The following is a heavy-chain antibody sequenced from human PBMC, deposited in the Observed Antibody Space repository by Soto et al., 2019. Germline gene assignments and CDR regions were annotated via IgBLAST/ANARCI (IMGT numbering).Heavy chain of an antibody. CDR3: ARKRGYSYGYVDY. Sequence: PSETLSLTCAVYGGSFSGYYWSWIRQPPGKGLEWIGEINHSGSINYNPSLKSRVTISVDTSKNQFSLKLSSVTAADTAVYYCARKRGYSYGYVDYWGQGTLVTVSS. J-gene: IGHJ4*02. CDR2: INHSGSI. CDR1: GGSFSGYY. D-gene: IGHD5-18*01. V-gene: IGHV4-34*01.